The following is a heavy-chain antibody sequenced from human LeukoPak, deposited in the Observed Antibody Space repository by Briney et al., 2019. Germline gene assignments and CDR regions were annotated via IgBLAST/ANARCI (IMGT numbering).Heavy chain of an antibody. CDR3: ARSITQWELLTGIDY. J-gene: IGHJ4*02. CDR1: GGTFSSYA. CDR2: IIPIFGTA. V-gene: IGHV1-69*05. Sequence: GASVKVSCKASGGTFSSYAISWVRQAPGQGLEWMGGIIPIFGTANYAQKFQGRVTITTDESTSTAYMELSSLRSADTAVYYCARSITQWELLTGIDYWGQGTLVTVSS. D-gene: IGHD1-26*01.